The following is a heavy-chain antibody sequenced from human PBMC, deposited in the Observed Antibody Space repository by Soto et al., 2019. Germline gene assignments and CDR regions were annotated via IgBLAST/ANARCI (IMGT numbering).Heavy chain of an antibody. Sequence: QVQLVQSGAEVKKPGSSVKVSCKASGGTFSSYTISWVRQAPGQGLEWMGRIIPILGIANYAQKFQGRVTITADKSTSTDYMELSSLRSEDTAVYYCARDSPLHCSGGSCYSGSYWFDPWGQGTLVTVSS. J-gene: IGHJ5*02. D-gene: IGHD2-15*01. V-gene: IGHV1-69*08. CDR3: ARDSPLHCSGGSCYSGSYWFDP. CDR2: IIPILGIA. CDR1: GGTFSSYT.